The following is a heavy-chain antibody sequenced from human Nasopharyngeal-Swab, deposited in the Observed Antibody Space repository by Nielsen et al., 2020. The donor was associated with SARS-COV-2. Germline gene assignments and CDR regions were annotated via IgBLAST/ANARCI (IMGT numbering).Heavy chain of an antibody. V-gene: IGHV3-15*01. CDR3: TTDRGITIFGVVIDYYYMDV. Sequence: GESLKISCAASGFTFSNAWMSWVRQAPGKGLEWVGRIKSKTDGGTTDYAAPVKGRFTISRDDSKNTLYLQMNSLKTEDTAVYYRTTDRGITIFGVVIDYYYMDVWGKGTTVTVSS. D-gene: IGHD3-3*01. J-gene: IGHJ6*03. CDR1: GFTFSNAW. CDR2: IKSKTDGGTT.